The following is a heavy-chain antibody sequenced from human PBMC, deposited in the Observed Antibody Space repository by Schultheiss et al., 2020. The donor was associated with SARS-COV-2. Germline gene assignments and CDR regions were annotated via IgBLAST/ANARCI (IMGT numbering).Heavy chain of an antibody. CDR2: ISGSGGST. J-gene: IGHJ6*02. CDR3: ARDRRLYYGSGSNGMDV. Sequence: GGSLRLSCAASGFTFSDYYMSWIRQAPGKGLEWVSAISGSGGSTYYADSVKGRFTISRDNSKNTLYLQMNSLRAEDTAVYYCARDRRLYYGSGSNGMDVWGQGTTVTVSS. D-gene: IGHD3-10*01. V-gene: IGHV3-23*01. CDR1: GFTFSDYY.